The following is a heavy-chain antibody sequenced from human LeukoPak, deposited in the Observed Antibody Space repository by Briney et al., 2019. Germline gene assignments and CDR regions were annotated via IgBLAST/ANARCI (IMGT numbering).Heavy chain of an antibody. CDR2: IIPIFGTA. J-gene: IGHJ4*02. CDR3: ARQGSSTTQLLAY. Sequence: SVKVSCKASGGTFSSYAISWVRQAPGQGLEWMGRIIPIFGTANYAQKFQGRVTITTDESMSTAYMELSSLRSEDTAVYYCARQGSSTTQLLAYWGQGTLVTVSS. CDR1: GGTFSSYA. V-gene: IGHV1-69*05. D-gene: IGHD2-2*01.